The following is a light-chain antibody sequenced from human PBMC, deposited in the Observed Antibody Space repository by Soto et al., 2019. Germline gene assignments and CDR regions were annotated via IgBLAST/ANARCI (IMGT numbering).Light chain of an antibody. J-gene: IGLJ3*02. Sequence: QSVLTQPPSVSGAPGQRVTISCTGSSSNIGAGYDVHWYHQLPGTAPKLLIYGNSNRPSGVPDRFSGSKSGASASLAITGLRAEDEADYYCQSYDNSLSAWVFGGGTQLTVL. CDR3: QSYDNSLSAWV. CDR1: SSNIGAGYD. CDR2: GNS. V-gene: IGLV1-40*01.